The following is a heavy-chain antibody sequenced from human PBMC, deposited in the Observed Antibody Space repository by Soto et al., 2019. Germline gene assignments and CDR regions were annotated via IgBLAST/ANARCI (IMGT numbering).Heavy chain of an antibody. V-gene: IGHV4-39*01. J-gene: IGHJ4*02. D-gene: IGHD2-8*01. Sequence: SETLSLTCAVSGGSISSSSYYWGWIRQPPGKGLEWIGNFYYGGSTYYNPSLKSRVTISVDTSKRQFSLKLSSVTAADTAVYYCARLARYCTNGVCYTFYFDYWGQGTLVTVSS. CDR3: ARLARYCTNGVCYTFYFDY. CDR2: FYYGGST. CDR1: GGSISSSSYY.